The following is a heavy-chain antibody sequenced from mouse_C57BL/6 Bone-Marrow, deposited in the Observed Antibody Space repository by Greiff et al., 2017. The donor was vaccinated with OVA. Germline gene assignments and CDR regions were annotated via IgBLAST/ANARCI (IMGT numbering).Heavy chain of an antibody. V-gene: IGHV7-3*01. J-gene: IGHJ1*03. CDR3: ARSFNGGEWYFDV. CDR1: GFTFTDYY. Sequence: EVKVVESGGGLVQPGGSLSLSCAASGFTFTDYYMSWVRQPPGKALEWLGFIRNKANGYTTEYSASVKGRFTISRDNSQSILYLQMNALRAEDSATYYCARSFNGGEWYFDVWGTGTTVTVSS. D-gene: IGHD2-13*01. CDR2: IRNKANGYTT.